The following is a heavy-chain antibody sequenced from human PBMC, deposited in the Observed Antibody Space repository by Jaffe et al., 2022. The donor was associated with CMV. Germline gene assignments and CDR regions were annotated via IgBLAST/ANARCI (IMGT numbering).Heavy chain of an antibody. CDR2: ISWNSGSI. V-gene: IGHV3-9*01. CDR1: GFTFDDYA. J-gene: IGHJ5*02. D-gene: IGHD6-19*01. Sequence: EVQLVESGGGLVQPGRSLRLSCAASGFTFDDYAMHWVRQAPGKGLEWVSGISWNSGSIGYADSVKGRFTISRDNAKNSLYLQMNSLRAEDTALYYCAKDESSGWYFWGWFDPWGQGTLVTVSS. CDR3: AKDESSGWYFWGWFDP.